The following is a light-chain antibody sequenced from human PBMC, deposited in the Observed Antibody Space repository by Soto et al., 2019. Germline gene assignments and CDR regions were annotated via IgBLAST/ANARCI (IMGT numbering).Light chain of an antibody. V-gene: IGLV1-40*01. CDR2: GNS. CDR1: TSNTGAGYD. J-gene: IGLJ2*01. Sequence: QSVLTQPPSVSGAPGQRVTIPCTGSTSNTGAGYDVHWYQHLPGTAPKLLIYGNSNRPSGVPDRFSGSKSGTSASLAITGLQAEDEADYYCQSYDSSLSGLLFGGGTKLTVL. CDR3: QSYDSSLSGLL.